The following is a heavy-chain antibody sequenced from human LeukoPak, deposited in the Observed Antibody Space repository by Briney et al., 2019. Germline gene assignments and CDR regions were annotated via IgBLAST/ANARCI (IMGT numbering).Heavy chain of an antibody. V-gene: IGHV5-51*01. D-gene: IGHD3-3*01. CDR1: GYSFTSYW. Sequence: GESLKISCKGSGYSFTSYWIGWVRQMPGKGLEWMGIIYPGDSDTRYSPSFQGQVTISADKSISTAYLQWSNLKASDTAMYYCARRSPNYDFWSGYLPIAFDIWGQGTMVTVSS. CDR2: IYPGDSDT. CDR3: ARRSPNYDFWSGYLPIAFDI. J-gene: IGHJ3*02.